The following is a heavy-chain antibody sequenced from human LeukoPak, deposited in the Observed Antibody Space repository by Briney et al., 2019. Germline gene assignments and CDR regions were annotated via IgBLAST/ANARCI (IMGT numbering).Heavy chain of an antibody. CDR2: INHSGST. CDR3: AGSPLRFLEWXAVY. J-gene: IGHJ4*02. Sequence: PSETLSLTCAVYGGSFSGYYWSWIRQPPGKGLEWIGEINHSGSTNYNPSLKSRVTISVDTSKNQFSLKLSSVTAADTAVYYCAGSPLRFLEWXAVYWXQGTLVTVSS. V-gene: IGHV4-34*01. CDR1: GGSFSGYY. D-gene: IGHD3-3*01.